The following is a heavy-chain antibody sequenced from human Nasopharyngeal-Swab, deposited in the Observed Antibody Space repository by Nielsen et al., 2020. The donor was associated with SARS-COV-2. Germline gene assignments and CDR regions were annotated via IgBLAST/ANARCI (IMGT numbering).Heavy chain of an antibody. Sequence: GESLKISCAASGFTFSSYWMHWVRQAPGKGLVWVSRINSDGSSTSYADSVKGRFTISRDNAKNTLYLQMNSLRAEDTAVYYCARVFCSGGSCYQNRYYFDYWGQGTLVTSPQ. V-gene: IGHV3-74*01. CDR3: ARVFCSGGSCYQNRYYFDY. D-gene: IGHD2-15*01. J-gene: IGHJ4*02. CDR1: GFTFSSYW. CDR2: INSDGSST.